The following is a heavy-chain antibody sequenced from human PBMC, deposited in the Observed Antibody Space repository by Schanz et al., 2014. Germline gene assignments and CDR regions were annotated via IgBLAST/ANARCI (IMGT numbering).Heavy chain of an antibody. D-gene: IGHD1-26*01. CDR1: GGSFSNYY. J-gene: IGHJ4*02. CDR3: ARQGDVYRLDY. CDR2: TTHSGRT. V-gene: IGHV4-34*01. Sequence: QVQLQQGGAGLLKPSETLSLSCVVYGGSFSNYYWSWIRQPPGEGLEWIGETTHSGRTNYNPSLKGRVAISVDTSKNQFSLRLNSVTAADTAMYFCARQGDVYRLDYWGQGTLVTVTS.